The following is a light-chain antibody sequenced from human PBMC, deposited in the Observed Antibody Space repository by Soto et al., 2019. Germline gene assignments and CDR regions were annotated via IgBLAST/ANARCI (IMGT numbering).Light chain of an antibody. Sequence: DVVMTQSPLSLPVTPGEPASISCRSSQSLLHSDGYNYLDWFLQRPRQSPQVLIYLGSNRAPGVPDRFSGSGSGTDFTLKISRVEAEDVGVYYCMQALQAPLTFGGGTQVEIK. CDR3: MQALQAPLT. CDR2: LGS. J-gene: IGKJ4*01. CDR1: QSLLHSDGYNY. V-gene: IGKV2-28*01.